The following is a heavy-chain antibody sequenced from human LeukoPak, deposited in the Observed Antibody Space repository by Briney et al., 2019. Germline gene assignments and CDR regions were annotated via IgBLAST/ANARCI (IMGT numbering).Heavy chain of an antibody. CDR2: IYYSGST. CDR1: GSSISSYY. D-gene: IGHD3-10*01. CDR3: ARLWFGELSPIIY. J-gene: IGHJ4*02. Sequence: SETLSLTCTVSGSSISSYYWSWIRQPPGKGLEWIGYIYYSGSTNYNPSLKSRVTISVDTSKNQFSLKLSSVTAADTAVYYCARLWFGELSPIIYWGQGTLVTVSS. V-gene: IGHV4-59*01.